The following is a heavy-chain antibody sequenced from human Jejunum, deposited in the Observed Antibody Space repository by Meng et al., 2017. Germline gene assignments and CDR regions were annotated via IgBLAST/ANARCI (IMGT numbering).Heavy chain of an antibody. Sequence: EVQLLESGGGLVQPGGSLRLSCAASGFTFSSSSMSWVRQAPGKGLEWVSTFTGTTTSTYYADSVKGRFTISRDNSKNTLYLQMNSLRAEDTAVYYCAKLTSLWGQGTLVTVSS. CDR2: FTGTTTST. D-gene: IGHD3-16*01. J-gene: IGHJ4*02. CDR3: AKLTSL. CDR1: GFTFSSSS. V-gene: IGHV3-23*01.